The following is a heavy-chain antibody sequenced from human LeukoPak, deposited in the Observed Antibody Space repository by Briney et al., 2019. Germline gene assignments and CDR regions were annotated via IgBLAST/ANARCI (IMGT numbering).Heavy chain of an antibody. CDR2: IYYSGST. D-gene: IGHD2-21*01. Sequence: SETLSLTCTVSGGSISSGDYYWSWIRQPPGKGLEWIGYIYYSGSTYYNPSLKSRVTISVDTSKNQFSLKLSSVTAADTAVYYCARVGSYYYDYYMDVWGKGTTVTVS. J-gene: IGHJ6*03. V-gene: IGHV4-30-4*08. CDR1: GGSISSGDYY. CDR3: ARVGSYYYDYYMDV.